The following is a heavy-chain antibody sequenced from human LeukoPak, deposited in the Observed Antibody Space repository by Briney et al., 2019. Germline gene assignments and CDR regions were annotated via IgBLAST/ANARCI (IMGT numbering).Heavy chain of an antibody. J-gene: IGHJ6*02. CDR2: IWSDGSSK. Sequence: GRSLRLSCAASGFTFSSYGMHWVRQAPGKGLEWVAVIWSDGSSKHYGDSVKGRFTISRDNSKNTLCLQMNSLRAEDTAVYHCARGQSPSYYDMDVWGQGTTVTVSS. V-gene: IGHV3-33*01. D-gene: IGHD6-19*01. CDR1: GFTFSSYG. CDR3: ARGQSPSYYDMDV.